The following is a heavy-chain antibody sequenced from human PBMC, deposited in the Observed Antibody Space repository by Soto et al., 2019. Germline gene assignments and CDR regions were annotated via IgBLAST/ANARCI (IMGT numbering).Heavy chain of an antibody. CDR3: ARDDSSSWLNWFDP. D-gene: IGHD6-13*01. V-gene: IGHV1-3*01. J-gene: IGHJ5*02. CDR2: INPGNGNP. Sequence: GASGKVSAKPPGSTFATYAMHGVGQALGQRLEWMGWINPGNGNPKYSQKFQGRVTITRDTSASTAYMELSSLRSEDTAVYYCARDDSSSWLNWFDPWGQGTLVTVSS. CDR1: GSTFATYA.